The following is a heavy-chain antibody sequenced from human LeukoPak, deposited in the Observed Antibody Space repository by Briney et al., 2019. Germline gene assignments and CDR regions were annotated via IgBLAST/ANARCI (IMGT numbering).Heavy chain of an antibody. Sequence: RGSLRLSCAASGFSISNDWMSWVRQAPGKGLEWVARVKSRSAGETTDYAAPVKGRFTISRDDSKNTLYLQMNSLKTGDTAVYYCTLIQGWGSGSYYRDFWGQGTLVTVSS. CDR3: TLIQGWGSGSYYRDF. D-gene: IGHD3-10*01. CDR2: VKSRSAGETT. CDR1: GFSISNDW. V-gene: IGHV3-15*01. J-gene: IGHJ4*02.